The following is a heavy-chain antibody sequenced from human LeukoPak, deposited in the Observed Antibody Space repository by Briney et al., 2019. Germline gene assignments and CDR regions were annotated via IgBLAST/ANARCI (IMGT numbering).Heavy chain of an antibody. CDR1: GGSISSSSYY. Sequence: PSETLSLTCTVSGGSISSSSYYWGWIRQPPGKGLEWIGSIYYSGSTYYNPSLKSRVTISVDTSKNQFSLKLSSVTAADTAVYYCAETMVRGFSEIIFDYWGQGTLVTVSS. J-gene: IGHJ4*02. CDR3: AETMVRGFSEIIFDY. CDR2: IYYSGST. V-gene: IGHV4-39*01. D-gene: IGHD3-10*01.